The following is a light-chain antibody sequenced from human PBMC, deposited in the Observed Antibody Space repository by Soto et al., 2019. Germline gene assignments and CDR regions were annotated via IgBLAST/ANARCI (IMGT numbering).Light chain of an antibody. CDR1: QSISTY. J-gene: IGKJ5*01. V-gene: IGKV1-5*01. CDR3: QQYHSYSVT. Sequence: DIQMTQSPSSLSASVGDRVTITCRASQSISTYLHWYQQKPGTAPQLLIYDASSLETGVPSRFSGSGSGTEFSLTISTLQPDDFATYYCQQYHSYSVTFGQGTRLEIK. CDR2: DAS.